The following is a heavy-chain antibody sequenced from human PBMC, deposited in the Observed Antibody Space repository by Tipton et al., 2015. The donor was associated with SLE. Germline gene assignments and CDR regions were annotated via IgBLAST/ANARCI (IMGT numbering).Heavy chain of an antibody. D-gene: IGHD3-10*01. CDR2: IRYDGSNK. J-gene: IGHJ4*02. CDR1: GFTFSSYG. CDR3: AKIYGSRSYIDY. V-gene: IGHV3-30*02. Sequence: GSLRLSCAASGFTFSSYGMHWVRQAPGKGLEWVAFIRYDGSNKYYADSVKGRFTISRDNSKNTLYLQMNSLRAEDTAVYYCAKIYGSRSYIDYWGQGTLVTVSS.